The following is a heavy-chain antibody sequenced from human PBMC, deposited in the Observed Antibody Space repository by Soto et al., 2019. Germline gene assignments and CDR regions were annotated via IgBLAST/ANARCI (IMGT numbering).Heavy chain of an antibody. CDR3: ARGKAWVRGVRGYYYMDV. D-gene: IGHD3-10*01. Sequence: SEILSLTCTVSGGSISSYYWSWIRQPPGKGLEWIGYIYYSGSTNYNPSLKSRVTISVDTSKNQFSLKLSSVTAADTAVYYCARGKAWVRGVRGYYYMDVWGKGTTVTVSS. J-gene: IGHJ6*03. CDR2: IYYSGST. V-gene: IGHV4-59*01. CDR1: GGSISSYY.